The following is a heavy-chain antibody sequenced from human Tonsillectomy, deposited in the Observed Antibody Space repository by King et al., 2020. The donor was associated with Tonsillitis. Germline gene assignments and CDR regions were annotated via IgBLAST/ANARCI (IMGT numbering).Heavy chain of an antibody. D-gene: IGHD1/OR15-1a*01. CDR1: GFSLSTSAMR. V-gene: IGHV2-70*04. CDR2: IDWDDDK. J-gene: IGHJ4*02. Sequence: TLKESGPALVKPTQTLTLTCTFSGFSLSTSAMRVSWIRQPPGKALEWLARIDWDDDKFYSTSLKTKLTISKDTSKNQVFLTMTNLDPADTATYYCARTNNSPYYFDYWGQGTLVTVSS. CDR3: ARTNNSPYYFDY.